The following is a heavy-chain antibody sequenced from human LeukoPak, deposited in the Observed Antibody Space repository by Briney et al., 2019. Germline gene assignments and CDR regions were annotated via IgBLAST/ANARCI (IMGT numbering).Heavy chain of an antibody. CDR3: ARDTGYCSGGSCYRYLDY. CDR2: IYTSGST. Sequence: ASQTLSLTCTVSGGSISSGSYYWSWIRQPAGKGLERIGRIYTSGSTNYNPSLKSRVTISVDTSKNQFSLKLSSVTAADTAVYYCARDTGYCSGGSCYRYLDYWGQGTLVTVSS. CDR1: GGSISSGSYY. V-gene: IGHV4-61*02. D-gene: IGHD2-15*01. J-gene: IGHJ4*02.